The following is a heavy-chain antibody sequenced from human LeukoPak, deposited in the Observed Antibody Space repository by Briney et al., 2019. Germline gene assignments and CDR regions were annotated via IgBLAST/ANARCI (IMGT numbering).Heavy chain of an antibody. CDR2: IYYSGGT. CDR1: GDSISNYY. CDR3: ARVEWSHAYMDV. J-gene: IGHJ6*03. D-gene: IGHD3-3*01. V-gene: IGHV4-39*07. Sequence: SETLSLTCTVSGDSISNYYWGWIRQPPGKGLEWIGSIYYSGGTYYNPSLKSRVTISVDTSKNQFSLKLSSVTAADTAVYYCARVEWSHAYMDVWGRGTTVTVSS.